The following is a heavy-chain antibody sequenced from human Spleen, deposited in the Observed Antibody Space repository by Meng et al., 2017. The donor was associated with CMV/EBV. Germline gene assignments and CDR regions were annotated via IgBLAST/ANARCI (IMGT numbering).Heavy chain of an antibody. V-gene: IGHV3-15*01. Sequence: VQLVEAGGGVVQPGGSLRLSCAASGFTFSNAWMSWVRQAPGKGLEWVGRIKSKTDGGTTDYAAPVKGRFTISRDDSKNTLYLQMNSLKTEDTAVYYCTTDPGWELGYFDYWGQGTLVTVSS. CDR3: TTDPGWELGYFDY. D-gene: IGHD1-26*01. CDR2: IKSKTDGGTT. J-gene: IGHJ4*02. CDR1: GFTFSNAW.